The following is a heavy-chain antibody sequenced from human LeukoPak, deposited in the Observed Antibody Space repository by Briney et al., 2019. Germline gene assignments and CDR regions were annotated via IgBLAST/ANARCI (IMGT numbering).Heavy chain of an antibody. V-gene: IGHV4-39*01. CDR1: GGSISSSSYY. CDR3: ARRNDCSWDVGNWFDP. D-gene: IGHD6-13*01. J-gene: IGHJ5*02. CDR2: IYYSGIT. Sequence: SETLSLTCSVSGGSISSSSYYWCWIRQPPGMGLEWIGSIYYSGITYYNQSLKSRATVSVDTSKNQFSLNLNSVTAADTAVYYCARRNDCSWDVGNWFDPWGQGTVVTVSS.